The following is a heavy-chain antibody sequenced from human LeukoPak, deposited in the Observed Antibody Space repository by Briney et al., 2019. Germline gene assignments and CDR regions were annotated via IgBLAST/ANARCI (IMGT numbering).Heavy chain of an antibody. CDR1: GYTFTSYG. CDR3: GVYCSSTSCYGFDY. V-gene: IGHV1-18*01. Sequence: ASVKVSCKASGYTFTSYGISWVRQAPGQGLEWMGWISAYNGNTNYAQKLQGRVTMTTDTSTSTAYMELRSLRSDDTAVYYCGVYCSSTSCYGFDYWGQGALVTVSS. J-gene: IGHJ4*02. CDR2: ISAYNGNT. D-gene: IGHD2-2*01.